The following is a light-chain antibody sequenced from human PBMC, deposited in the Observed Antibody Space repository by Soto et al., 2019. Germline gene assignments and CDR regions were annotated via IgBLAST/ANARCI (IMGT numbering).Light chain of an antibody. CDR1: SSNIGDNY. CDR3: ETWDSSQSAVV. V-gene: IGLV1-51*01. CDR2: DNN. Sequence: QSVLTQPPSVSAAPGQKVTISCSGSSSNIGDNYVSWYQQLPGTAPKLLIYDNNSRPSGIPDRFSGSKSGTSATLAITGLQTGDEADYYCETWDSSQSAVVFGGGTSSPS. J-gene: IGLJ2*01.